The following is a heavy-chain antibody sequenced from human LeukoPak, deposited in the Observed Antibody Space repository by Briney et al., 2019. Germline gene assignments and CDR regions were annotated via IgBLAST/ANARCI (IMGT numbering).Heavy chain of an antibody. D-gene: IGHD6-19*01. CDR2: IGIRGDT. Sequence: GGSLRLSCAASGFTFIDYDMHWVRHVIGKGLEWVSAIGIRGDTHYSGSVKGRFTISRENTESSLYLQMNSLRAEDTAVYYCARGGIQVSGIDEFDYWGQGTLVTVSS. CDR1: GFTFIDYD. V-gene: IGHV3-13*01. CDR3: ARGGIQVSGIDEFDY. J-gene: IGHJ4*02.